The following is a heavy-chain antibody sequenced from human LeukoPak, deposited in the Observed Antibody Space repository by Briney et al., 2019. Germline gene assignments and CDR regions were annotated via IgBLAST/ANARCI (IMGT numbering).Heavy chain of an antibody. CDR3: ARHVATNYYYNYYGLDV. CDR1: GGSISSNSYY. J-gene: IGHJ6*02. CDR2: IYYSGNT. Sequence: PSETLSLTCAVSGGSISSNSYYWGWVRQSPGKGLEWIGAIYYSGNTYYSPSLKSRVTISADTSKNQFSLNLSAVTAADAATYYCARHVATNYYYNYYGLDVWGQGTTVTVSS. V-gene: IGHV4-39*01.